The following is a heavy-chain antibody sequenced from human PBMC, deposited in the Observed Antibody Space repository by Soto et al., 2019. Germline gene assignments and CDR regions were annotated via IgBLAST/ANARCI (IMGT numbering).Heavy chain of an antibody. J-gene: IGHJ6*02. V-gene: IGHV6-1*01. Sequence: QVQLQQSGPGLVKPSQTLSLTCAISGDSVSSNIASWNWIRQSPSRGLEWLGRTYYRSKWYNEYVVSVKSRMTINPDTSKNQFSLQLNSETPEDTAVYYCARGAHYYNGMHVWGQGTTVTVSS. CDR3: ARGAHYYNGMHV. CDR1: GDSVSSNIAS. CDR2: TYYRSKWYN.